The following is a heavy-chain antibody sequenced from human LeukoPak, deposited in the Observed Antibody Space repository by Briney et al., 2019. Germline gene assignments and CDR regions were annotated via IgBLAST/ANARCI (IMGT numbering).Heavy chain of an antibody. D-gene: IGHD5-24*01. Sequence: GESLKISCKGSEYIFSNYWIGWVRQMPGKGLECMGIIYPGDSDTKYSPSFQGQVTIPADKSISTAYLQWSSLKASDTAIYYCPTLDRRDDYSAFDSWGQGTLVTVSS. J-gene: IGHJ4*02. CDR2: IYPGDSDT. CDR3: PTLDRRDDYSAFDS. CDR1: EYIFSNYW. V-gene: IGHV5-51*01.